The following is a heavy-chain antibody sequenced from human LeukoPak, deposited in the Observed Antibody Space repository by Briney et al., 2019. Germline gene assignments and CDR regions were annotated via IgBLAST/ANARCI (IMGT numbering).Heavy chain of an antibody. CDR2: ISYSSNYI. V-gene: IGHV3-21*01. D-gene: IGHD6-19*01. CDR3: ARERGSGWGGGIQH. J-gene: IGHJ1*01. CDR1: GFTFSSYT. Sequence: GGSLRLPCAAPGFTFSSYTMNWVRQAPGRGLEWVSCISYSSNYIYYADSVKGRFTISRDNTKNSLYLQMNSLRAEDTAVYYCARERGSGWGGGIQHWGQGTLVTVSS.